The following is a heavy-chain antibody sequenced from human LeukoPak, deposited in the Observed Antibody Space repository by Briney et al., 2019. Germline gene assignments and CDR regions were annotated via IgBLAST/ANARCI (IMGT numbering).Heavy chain of an antibody. Sequence: GGSLRLSCAASGFTFSSSWMTWVRQAPGKGLGWVASIREDGSQKTSVDSVRGRFTISRDNAKNTLYLQMNSLRAEDTAVYYCAKGEAAAVDYWGQGTLVTVSS. CDR3: AKGEAAAVDY. CDR1: GFTFSSSW. J-gene: IGHJ4*02. D-gene: IGHD6-13*01. CDR2: IREDGSQK. V-gene: IGHV3-7*01.